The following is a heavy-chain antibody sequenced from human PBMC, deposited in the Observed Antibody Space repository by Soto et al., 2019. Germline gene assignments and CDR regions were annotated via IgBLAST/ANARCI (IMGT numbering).Heavy chain of an antibody. CDR2: ISWDGGST. V-gene: IGHV3-43D*04. Sequence: PGGSLRLSCAASGFTFDDYAMHWVRQAPGKGLEWVSLISWDGGSTYYADSVKGRFTISRDNSKNSLYLQMNSLRAEDTALYYCAKGELRSKYSSSWSVHYYYYGMDVWGQGTTVTVSS. CDR3: AKGELRSKYSSSWSVHYYYYGMDV. D-gene: IGHD6-13*01. CDR1: GFTFDDYA. J-gene: IGHJ6*02.